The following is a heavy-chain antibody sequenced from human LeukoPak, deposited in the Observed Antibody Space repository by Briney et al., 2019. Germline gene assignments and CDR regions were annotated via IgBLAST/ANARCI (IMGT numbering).Heavy chain of an antibody. V-gene: IGHV3-7*01. Sequence: PGGSLRLSCAASGFTFSSYWMSWVRQAPGKGLEWVANIKQDGSEKYYVDSVKGRFTISRDNAKNSLYLQMNSLRAEDTAVYYCARWGYCSGGSRSGGFDPWGQGTLVTVSS. CDR3: ARWGYCSGGSRSGGFDP. CDR1: GFTFSSYW. J-gene: IGHJ5*02. CDR2: IKQDGSEK. D-gene: IGHD2-15*01.